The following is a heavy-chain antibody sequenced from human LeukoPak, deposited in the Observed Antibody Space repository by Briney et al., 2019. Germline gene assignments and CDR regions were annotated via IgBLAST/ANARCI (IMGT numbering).Heavy chain of an antibody. CDR1: GGSISSYY. CDR2: IYYSGST. J-gene: IGHJ6*03. Sequence: SETPSLTCTVSGGSISSYYWSWIRQPPGKGLEWIGYIYYSGSTNYNPSLKSRVTISVDTSKNQFSLKLSSVTAADTAVYYCARDRPGYDILTGPYYYYYYMDVWGKGTTVTISS. V-gene: IGHV4-59*01. CDR3: ARDRPGYDILTGPYYYYYYMDV. D-gene: IGHD3-9*01.